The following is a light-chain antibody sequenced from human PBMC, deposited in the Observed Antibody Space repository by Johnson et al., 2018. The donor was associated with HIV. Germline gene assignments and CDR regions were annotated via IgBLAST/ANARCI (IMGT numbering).Light chain of an antibody. CDR3: GTWDSNLSVDVV. Sequence: QSVLTQPPSVSAAPGQKVTISCSGSSSNIGKNHVSWYQQFPGTAPKLLVYEDDKRPSDIPDRFSGSKSGTSATLGITGLQPGDEADYYCGTWDSNLSVDVVFGTGTKVTVL. V-gene: IGLV1-51*02. CDR1: SSNIGKNH. CDR2: EDD. J-gene: IGLJ1*01.